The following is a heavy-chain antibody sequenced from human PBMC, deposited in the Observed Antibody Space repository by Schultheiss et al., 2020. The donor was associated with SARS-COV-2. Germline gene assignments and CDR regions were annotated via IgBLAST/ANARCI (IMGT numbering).Heavy chain of an antibody. V-gene: IGHV4-38-2*02. CDR2: IYHSGST. CDR1: GHSISSGYY. Sequence: SETLSLTCTVSGHSISSGYYWGWIRQPPGKGLEWIGSIYHSGSTYYNLSLKSRVTISVDTSKNQFSLKLSSVTAADTAVYYCARGDYYDSTKADDAFDIWGQGTMVTVAS. CDR3: ARGDYYDSTKADDAFDI. D-gene: IGHD3-22*01. J-gene: IGHJ3*02.